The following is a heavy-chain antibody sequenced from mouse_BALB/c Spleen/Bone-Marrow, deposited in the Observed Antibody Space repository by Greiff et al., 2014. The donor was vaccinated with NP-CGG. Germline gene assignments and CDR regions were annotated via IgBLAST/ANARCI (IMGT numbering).Heavy chain of an antibody. CDR1: GYTFTSYY. Sequence: QVQLQQSGAELAKPGASVKLSCKASGYTFTSYYMYWVKQRPGQGLEWIGEINPSNGGADFNEKFMIKATLTVDKSSSTAYMQLSSLTSEDSAVYYFTTSRGYNWFTYWGQGTLVAVSS. CDR2: INPSNGGA. V-gene: IGHV1-53*01. D-gene: IGHD2-2*01. J-gene: IGHJ3*01. CDR3: TTSRGYNWFTY.